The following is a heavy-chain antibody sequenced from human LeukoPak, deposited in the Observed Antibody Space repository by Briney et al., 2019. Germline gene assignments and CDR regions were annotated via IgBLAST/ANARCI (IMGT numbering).Heavy chain of an antibody. J-gene: IGHJ3*01. D-gene: IGHD4-11*01. Sequence: GGSLRLSCAASGFTFSSFAIHWVRQAAGKGLEGVAVISDDGSNTYYAYSVKGRFTISRDNSKNTVFLQMNSLRAEDTAVYYCAKDQRRATCNYGDALDFWGQGTMVFVSS. V-gene: IGHV3-30*01. CDR3: AKDQRRATCNYGDALDF. CDR1: GFTFSSFA. CDR2: ISDDGSNT.